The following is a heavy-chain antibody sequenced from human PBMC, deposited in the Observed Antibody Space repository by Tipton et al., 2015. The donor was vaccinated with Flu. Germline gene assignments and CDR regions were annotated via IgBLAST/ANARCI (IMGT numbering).Heavy chain of an antibody. D-gene: IGHD4-23*01. CDR3: ARVGVVTPFDY. CDR2: IYYSGST. CDR1: GGSISSSSYY. J-gene: IGHJ4*02. V-gene: IGHV4-39*07. Sequence: TLSLTCTVSGGSISSSSYYWGWIRQPPGKGLEWIGSIYYSGSTYHNPSLKSRVTISVDTSKNQFSLKLGSVTAADTAVYYCARVGVVTPFDYWGQGTLVTVSS.